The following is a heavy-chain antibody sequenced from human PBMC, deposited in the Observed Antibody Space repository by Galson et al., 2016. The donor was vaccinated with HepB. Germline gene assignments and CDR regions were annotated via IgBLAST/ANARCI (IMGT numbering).Heavy chain of an antibody. D-gene: IGHD2-21*01. V-gene: IGHV3-53*01. Sequence: SLRLSCATSGFTVSTNSMSWVRQAPGRGLEWVSLIHSGGTTYYADPVKGRFTISRDNSKNTLYLHMNGLRAEDTAVYYCARDAAYCGPTTCHSGWFDPWGQGTLVTVSS. CDR1: GFTVSTNS. CDR3: ARDAAYCGPTTCHSGWFDP. J-gene: IGHJ5*02. CDR2: IHSGGTT.